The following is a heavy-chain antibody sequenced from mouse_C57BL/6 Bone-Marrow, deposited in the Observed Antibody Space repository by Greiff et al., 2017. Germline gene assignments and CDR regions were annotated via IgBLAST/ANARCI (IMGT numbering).Heavy chain of an antibody. CDR2: IWGDGST. D-gene: IGHD1-1*01. Sequence: VKLMESGPGLVAPSQSLSITCTVSGFSLTSYGVSWVRQPPGKGLEWLGVIWGDGSTNYHSALISRLSISQDNSKSQVFLKLNSLQTDDTATYYCAKGFLGSSSAWFAYWGQGTLVTVSA. CDR3: AKGFLGSSSAWFAY. CDR1: GFSLTSYG. J-gene: IGHJ3*01. V-gene: IGHV2-3*01.